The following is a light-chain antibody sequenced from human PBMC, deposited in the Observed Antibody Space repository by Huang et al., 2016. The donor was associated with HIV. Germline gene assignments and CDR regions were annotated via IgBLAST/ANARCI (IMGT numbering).Light chain of an antibody. J-gene: IGKJ2*01. CDR2: DVS. Sequence: EIVLTQSPATLSLSPGERATLSCRASQSVSRHLAWYQQKPGQAPRLLIYDVSNRATGIPARFSGSGSGTDFTLTISSLEPEDFAVYYCQQRSNWPPLYTFGQGTKLEVK. V-gene: IGKV3-11*01. CDR3: QQRSNWPPLYT. CDR1: QSVSRH.